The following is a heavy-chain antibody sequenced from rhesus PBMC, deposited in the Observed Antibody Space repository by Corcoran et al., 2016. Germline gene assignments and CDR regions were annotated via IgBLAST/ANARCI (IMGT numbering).Heavy chain of an antibody. J-gene: IGHJ4*01. CDR3: TRAAAA. Sequence: EVQLVESGGGLVQPGGSLRLSCAASGCTFSDYLMHWVRQAPGKGLEWVGFIRSKAYGGTAEYAASVRGRFTISRDDSKSIVYLQMNTLKIEDTAVYYCTRAAAAWGQGVLVTVSS. V-gene: IGHV3-184*02. CDR2: IRSKAYGGTA. CDR1: GCTFSDYL. D-gene: IGHD6-31*01.